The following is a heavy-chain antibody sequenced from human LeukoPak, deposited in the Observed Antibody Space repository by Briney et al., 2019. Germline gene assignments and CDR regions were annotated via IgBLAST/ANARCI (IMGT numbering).Heavy chain of an antibody. J-gene: IGHJ6*03. CDR3: ARTTEGGYTYGYFYYYYMDV. Sequence: PSETLSLTCTVSGGSISSYYWSWIRQPPGKVLEWIGYIHYSGSTNYNPSLKSRVTISVDTSKNQFSLKLSSVTAADTAVYYCARTTEGGYTYGYFYYYYMDVWGKGTTVTISS. D-gene: IGHD5-18*01. CDR1: GGSISSYY. V-gene: IGHV4-59*01. CDR2: IHYSGST.